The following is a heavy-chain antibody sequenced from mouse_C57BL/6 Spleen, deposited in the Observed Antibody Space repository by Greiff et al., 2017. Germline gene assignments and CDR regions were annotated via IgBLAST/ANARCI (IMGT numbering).Heavy chain of an antibody. J-gene: IGHJ4*01. CDR1: GYTFTSYW. Sequence: VKLQQPGAELVRPGSSVKLSCKASGYTFTSYWMHWVKQRPIQGLEWIGNIDPSDSETHYNQKFKDKATLTVDKSSSTAYMQLSSLTSEDSAVYYCARGGGKSAMDYWGQGTSGTVSS. D-gene: IGHD2-1*01. CDR2: IDPSDSET. CDR3: ARGGGKSAMDY. V-gene: IGHV1-52*01.